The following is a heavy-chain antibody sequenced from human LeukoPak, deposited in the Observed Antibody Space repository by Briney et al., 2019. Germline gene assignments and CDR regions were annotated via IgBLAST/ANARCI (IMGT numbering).Heavy chain of an antibody. Sequence: PGGSLRLSCAASGFTFSSYDMIWVRQAPGKGLEWVSVINGGDYGTYYADSVKGRFTISRDNSRNTLYLQMNSLRAEDTAVYYCARSVWRHINYYYDSSGYEALDYWGQGTLVTVSS. CDR2: INGGDYGT. V-gene: IGHV3-23*01. CDR1: GFTFSSYD. CDR3: ARSVWRHINYYYDSSGYEALDY. D-gene: IGHD3-22*01. J-gene: IGHJ4*02.